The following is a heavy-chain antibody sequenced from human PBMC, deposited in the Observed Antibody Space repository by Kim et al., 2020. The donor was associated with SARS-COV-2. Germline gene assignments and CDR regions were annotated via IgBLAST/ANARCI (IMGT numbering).Heavy chain of an antibody. CDR1: GYSFSNFW. Sequence: GESLKISCKGSGYSFSNFWIGWVRQMPGKGLEWMAIIYPGDSHRKYSPSLQGQVTISADKSLNTIYLTWTSLRASDTAIYYCARHASPPLYFEMDIWGPGTAVTVAS. V-gene: IGHV5-51*01. J-gene: IGHJ6*02. CDR3: ARHASPPLYFEMDI. CDR2: IYPGDSHR.